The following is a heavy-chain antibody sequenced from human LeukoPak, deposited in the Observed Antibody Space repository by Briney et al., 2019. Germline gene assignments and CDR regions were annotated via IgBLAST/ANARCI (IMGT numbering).Heavy chain of an antibody. D-gene: IGHD3-10*01. J-gene: IGHJ4*02. CDR2: IYSTGST. Sequence: SETLSLTCTVSGGSIRSFYWSWLRQPPGKGLEWIGYIYSTGSTSYNPSLKSRVTFSVDKSKSQFSLRLSSVTAADTAVYYCARGTGEFGELLAVWGQGTLVTVSS. CDR3: ARGTGEFGELLAV. CDR1: GGSIRSFY. V-gene: IGHV4-59*01.